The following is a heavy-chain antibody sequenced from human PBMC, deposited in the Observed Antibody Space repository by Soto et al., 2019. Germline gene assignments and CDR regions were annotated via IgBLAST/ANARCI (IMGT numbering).Heavy chain of an antibody. J-gene: IGHJ5*02. CDR3: ARVTGKPVTVSYCSGGSCYSKRQYNWFDP. CDR1: GFTFSDYY. CDR2: ISSSGSTI. D-gene: IGHD2-15*01. Sequence: QVQLVESGGGLVKPGGSLRLSCAASGFTFSDYYMSWIRQAPGKGLEWVSYISSSGSTIYYADSVKGRFTISRDNAKNSLYLQMNSLRAEDTAVYYCARVTGKPVTVSYCSGGSCYSKRQYNWFDPWGQGTLVTVSS. V-gene: IGHV3-11*01.